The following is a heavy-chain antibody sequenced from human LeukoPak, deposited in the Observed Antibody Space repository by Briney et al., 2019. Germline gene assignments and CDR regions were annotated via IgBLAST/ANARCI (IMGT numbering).Heavy chain of an antibody. CDR3: ASKYGDYAPYHFDN. D-gene: IGHD4-17*01. CDR2: IILVYGAP. V-gene: IGHV1-69*05. CDR1: GGTFSSSA. Sequence: SVKVSCKASGGTFSSSAINWVRQAPGQGLEWMGRIILVYGAPKFAQKFQGRVTITTDESTRTAYMELSSLRSEDTAVYYCASKYGDYAPYHFDNWGQGTLVTVSS. J-gene: IGHJ4*02.